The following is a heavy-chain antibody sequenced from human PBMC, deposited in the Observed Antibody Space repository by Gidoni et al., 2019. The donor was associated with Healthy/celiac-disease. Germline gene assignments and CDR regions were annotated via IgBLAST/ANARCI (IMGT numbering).Heavy chain of an antibody. J-gene: IGHJ2*01. V-gene: IGHV4-61*02. CDR3: ARDQSIVATIDWYFDL. Sequence: QVQLQESGPGLVKPSQTLSLTCTVSGGSISSGSYYWSWIRQPAGKGLEWIGRIYTSGSTNYNPYLKSRVTISVDTSKNQFSLKLSSVTAADTAVYYCARDQSIVATIDWYFDLWGRGTLVTVSS. CDR2: IYTSGST. CDR1: GGSISSGSYY. D-gene: IGHD5-12*01.